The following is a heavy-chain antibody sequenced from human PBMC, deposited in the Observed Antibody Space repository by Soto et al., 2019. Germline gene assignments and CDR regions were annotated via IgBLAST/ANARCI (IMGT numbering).Heavy chain of an antibody. CDR3: ARRSDFWSDYKAYGMDV. V-gene: IGHV5-51*01. Sequence: GESLKISCKGSGYSFTSYWIGWVRQMPGKGLEWMGIIYPGDSDTRYSPSFQGQVTISADKSISTAYLQWSSLKASDTAMYYCARRSDFWSDYKAYGMDVWGQGTTVTVSS. D-gene: IGHD3-3*01. J-gene: IGHJ6*02. CDR2: IYPGDSDT. CDR1: GYSFTSYW.